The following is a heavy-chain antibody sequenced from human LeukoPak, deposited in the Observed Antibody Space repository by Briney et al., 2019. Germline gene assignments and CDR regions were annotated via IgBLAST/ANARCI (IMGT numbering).Heavy chain of an antibody. CDR1: GGSFSGCY. CDR3: ARGPPSMGIGHYFDY. J-gene: IGHJ4*02. V-gene: IGHV4-34*01. CDR2: VNHRGST. D-gene: IGHD2-2*03. Sequence: SDTLSLTSAVYGGSFSGCYGSWVRQPPGKGLEWIGEVNHRGSTNYDPSLKSRVTISVDTTKNQFSLKMNSMTAADTAVYYCARGPPSMGIGHYFDYRRQGTLVTVSS.